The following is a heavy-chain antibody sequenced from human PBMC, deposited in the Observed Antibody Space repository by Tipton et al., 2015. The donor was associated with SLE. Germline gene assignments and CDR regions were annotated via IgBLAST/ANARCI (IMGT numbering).Heavy chain of an antibody. D-gene: IGHD6-6*01. Sequence: AVSGFTFSSYWMSWVRQAPGKGLEWVANIKQDGSEKYYVDSVKGRFTISRDNAKNSLYLQMNSLRAEDTAVYYCARVMYSSSSFDYWGQGTLVTVSS. V-gene: IGHV3-7*01. J-gene: IGHJ4*02. CDR2: IKQDGSEK. CDR1: GFTFSSYW. CDR3: ARVMYSSSSFDY.